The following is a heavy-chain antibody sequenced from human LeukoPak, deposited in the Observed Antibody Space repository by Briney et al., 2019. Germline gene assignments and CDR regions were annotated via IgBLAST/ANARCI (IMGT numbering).Heavy chain of an antibody. CDR1: GYTFTSYY. Sequence: ASVKVSCKASGYTFTSYYMHWVRQAPGQGLEWMGIINPSGGSTSYAQRFQGRVTVTRDTSTSTVHMELSGLRSEDTAVYYCARDQEGFDYWGQGTLVTVSS. J-gene: IGHJ4*02. CDR2: INPSGGST. V-gene: IGHV1-46*01. CDR3: ARDQEGFDY.